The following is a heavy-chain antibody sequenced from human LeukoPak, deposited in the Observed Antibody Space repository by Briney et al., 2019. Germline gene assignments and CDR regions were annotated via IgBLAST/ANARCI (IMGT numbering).Heavy chain of an antibody. Sequence: PGGSLRLSCAASGFTFSSYWMSWVRQAPGKGLEWVANIKQDGSEKYYVDSVKGRFTISRDNAKNSLYLQMNSLRAEDTAVYYCAREFPPIAAASSYFQHWGQGTLVTVSS. D-gene: IGHD6-13*01. J-gene: IGHJ1*01. CDR2: IKQDGSEK. V-gene: IGHV3-7*01. CDR3: AREFPPIAAASSYFQH. CDR1: GFTFSSYW.